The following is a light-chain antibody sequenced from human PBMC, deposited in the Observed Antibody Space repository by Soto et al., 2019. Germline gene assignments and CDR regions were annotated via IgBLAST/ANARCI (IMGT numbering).Light chain of an antibody. V-gene: IGLV2-14*01. Sequence: QSALTQPASVSGSPGQSITISCTGTSSDVGAYYSVSWYQHHPGKAPKLIIYEVSNRPSGVSNRFSGSKSGNTASLTISGLQAEDEADYYCSSYTSSSTLVFGGGTKVTVL. J-gene: IGLJ2*01. CDR1: SSDVGAYYS. CDR2: EVS. CDR3: SSYTSSSTLV.